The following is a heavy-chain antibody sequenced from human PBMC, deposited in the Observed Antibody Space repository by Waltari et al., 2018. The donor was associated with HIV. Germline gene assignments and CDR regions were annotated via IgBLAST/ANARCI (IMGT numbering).Heavy chain of an antibody. V-gene: IGHV3-7*01. CDR2: IKDDGSEN. CDR1: VFSFPNLW. J-gene: IGHJ6*02. CDR3: ARIGTFPHNYAIDF. Sequence: EVQLMESGGGLVQSGGSLSLWCGAAVFSFPNLWRSWVRQTPGKGLAWVASIKDDGSENYYMGSVKGRFTISRDNAKNSMFLQMNSLRAEDTAVYYCARIGTFPHNYAIDFWGQGTTVTVSS. D-gene: IGHD1-26*01.